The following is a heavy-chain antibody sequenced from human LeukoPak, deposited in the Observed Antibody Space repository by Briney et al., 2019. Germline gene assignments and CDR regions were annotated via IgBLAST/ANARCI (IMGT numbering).Heavy chain of an antibody. J-gene: IGHJ4*02. D-gene: IGHD2-15*01. CDR3: ARDENCSGGSCYFSFDY. V-gene: IGHV1-46*03. Sequence: ASVKVPCKASGYTFTSYYMHWVRQAPGQGLEWMGIINPSGGSTSYAQKFQGRVTMTRDTSTSTVYMELSSLRSEDTAVYYCARDENCSGGSCYFSFDYWGQGTLVTVSS. CDR1: GYTFTSYY. CDR2: INPSGGST.